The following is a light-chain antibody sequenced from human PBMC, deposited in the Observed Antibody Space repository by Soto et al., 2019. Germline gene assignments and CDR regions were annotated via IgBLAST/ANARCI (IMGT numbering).Light chain of an antibody. CDR1: QSISSY. V-gene: IGKV1-39*01. CDR3: QQSYNTPLT. CDR2: AAS. J-gene: IGKJ1*01. Sequence: DIHMTQSPSSLSASVGDSLHITCLASQSISSYLKLYQQKPGKAPKLLIYAASSLQSGVPSRFSGSGSATDVTLTISSLQPEDFATYYCQQSYNTPLTFGQWTKVDI.